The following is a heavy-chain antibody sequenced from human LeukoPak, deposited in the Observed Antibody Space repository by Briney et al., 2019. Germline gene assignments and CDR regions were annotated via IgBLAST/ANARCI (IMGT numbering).Heavy chain of an antibody. J-gene: IGHJ3*02. Sequence: GGSLRLSCAASGFSFSDYGMHWVRQSPGKGLEWVAFIRYDGVNKYYGDSDSVKGRFTISRDNSKNTLYLQMSTLRAEDTAVYYCAKGWLKSSLDGFDMWGQGTKVTVSS. CDR1: GFSFSDYG. D-gene: IGHD6-19*01. CDR2: IRYDGVNK. CDR3: AKGWLKSSLDGFDM. V-gene: IGHV3-30*02.